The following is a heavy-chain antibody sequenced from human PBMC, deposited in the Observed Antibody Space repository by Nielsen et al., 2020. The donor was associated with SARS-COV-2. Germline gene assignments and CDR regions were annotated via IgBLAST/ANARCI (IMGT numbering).Heavy chain of an antibody. J-gene: IGHJ6*02. CDR2: INHSGST. Sequence: SDTLSLTCAVYGGSFSGYYWSWIRQPPGKGLEWIGEINHSGSTNYNPSLKSRVTISVDTSKNQFSLKLSSVTAADTAVYYCARDRRNGSYGYGRGYYGMDVWGQGTTVTVSS. CDR3: ARDRRNGSYGYGRGYYGMDV. D-gene: IGHD5-18*01. CDR1: GGSFSGYY. V-gene: IGHV4-34*01.